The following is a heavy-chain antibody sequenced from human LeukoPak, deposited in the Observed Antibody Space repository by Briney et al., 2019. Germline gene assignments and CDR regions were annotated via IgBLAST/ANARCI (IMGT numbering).Heavy chain of an antibody. J-gene: IGHJ4*02. CDR2: INWNGGST. CDR3: ARDPDSSGYYYDYFDY. D-gene: IGHD3-22*01. CDR1: GLTFDDYG. V-gene: IGHV3-20*04. Sequence: GGSLRLSCAASGLTFDDYGMSWVRQAPGKGLEWVSGINWNGGSTGYADSVKGRFTISRDNAKNSLYLQMNSLRAEDTALYYCARDPDSSGYYYDYFDYWGQGTLVTVSS.